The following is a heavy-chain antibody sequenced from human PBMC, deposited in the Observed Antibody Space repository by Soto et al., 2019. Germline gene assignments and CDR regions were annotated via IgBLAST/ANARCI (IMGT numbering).Heavy chain of an antibody. Sequence: GGSLRLSCAVSGFSSSGYWMTWVRQAPGKGPEWVANINHYVGERHYVDSVKGRFTISRDNTENSLFLQMNNLRAEDSAIYYCGVTTPTLSYW. CDR1: GFSSSGYW. CDR2: INHYVGER. D-gene: IGHD2-21*02. V-gene: IGHV3-7*03. CDR3: GVTTPTLSYW. J-gene: IGHJ2*01.